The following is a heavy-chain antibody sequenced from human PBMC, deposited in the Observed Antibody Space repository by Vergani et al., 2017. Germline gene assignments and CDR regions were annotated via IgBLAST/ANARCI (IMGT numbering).Heavy chain of an antibody. CDR3: ARRDYGGNPLGAFDI. Sequence: EVQLVQSGAEVKKPGESLKISCKGSGYSFTSYWIGWVRQMPGKGLEWMGIIYPGDSDTRYSPSFQGQVTSSADKSIRTVYLQWSSLKASDTAMYYCARRDYGGNPLGAFDIWGQGTMVTVSS. V-gene: IGHV5-51*01. D-gene: IGHD4-23*01. CDR1: GYSFTSYW. CDR2: IYPGDSDT. J-gene: IGHJ3*02.